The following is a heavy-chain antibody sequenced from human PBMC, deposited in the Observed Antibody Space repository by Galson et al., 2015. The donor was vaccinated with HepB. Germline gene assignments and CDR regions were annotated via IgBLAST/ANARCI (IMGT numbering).Heavy chain of an antibody. V-gene: IGHV3-23*01. CDR3: ARGIYYYDSSGYYPLYYYYYMDV. CDR1: GFIFSNYA. Sequence: SLRLSCAASGFIFSNYALSWVRQTPGKGLEWVSSITGDGDTPWYADSVQGRFTVSRDNSKNTLYLQVHSLRSEDTAVYYCARGIYYYDSSGYYPLYYYYYMDVWGKGTTVTVSS. D-gene: IGHD3-22*01. CDR2: ITGDGDTP. J-gene: IGHJ6*03.